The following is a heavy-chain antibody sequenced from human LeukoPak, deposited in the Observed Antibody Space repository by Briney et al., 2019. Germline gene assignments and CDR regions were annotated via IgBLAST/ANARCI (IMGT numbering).Heavy chain of an antibody. V-gene: IGHV4-4*07. Sequence: SQTLSLTCTVSGGSISGYYWSWIRQPAGKRLEWLGRIYTSGSTNYNPSLKSRVTMSVDTSKNQFSLKLSSVTAADTAVYYCASGDCTTTSCYDDGFDIWGQGTMVTVSS. CDR1: GGSISGYY. CDR2: IYTSGST. CDR3: ASGDCTTTSCYDDGFDI. J-gene: IGHJ3*02. D-gene: IGHD2-2*01.